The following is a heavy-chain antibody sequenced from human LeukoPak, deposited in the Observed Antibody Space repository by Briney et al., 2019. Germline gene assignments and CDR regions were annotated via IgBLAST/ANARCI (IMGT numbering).Heavy chain of an antibody. CDR3: ARSYCADECFPYYLDY. V-gene: IGHV3-53*01. CDR2: SRSSDST. CDR1: GFTVSSNY. Sequence: GGSLRLSCAASGFTVSSNYMSWVRQAPGKGLEWVSALSRSSDSTFYAGSVKGRFTVSRDNSKNTLYLQMNSLRVEDTAIYYCARSYCADECFPYYLDYWGQGTLVTVSS. D-gene: IGHD2-21*01. J-gene: IGHJ4*02.